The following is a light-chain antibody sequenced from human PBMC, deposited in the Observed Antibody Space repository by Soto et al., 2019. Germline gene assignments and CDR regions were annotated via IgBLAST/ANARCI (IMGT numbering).Light chain of an antibody. V-gene: IGKV3-20*01. CDR1: QSITTNY. CDR2: DAS. Sequence: IVLTQSPGTLSLSPGERGTLSCRASQSITTNYLAWYQQKPGQAPRLLIYDASNRATGIPDRFSGGGSGTDFTLTISRLEPEDFAVYYCQQFSSYPLTFGGGTKVDI. CDR3: QQFSSYPLT. J-gene: IGKJ4*01.